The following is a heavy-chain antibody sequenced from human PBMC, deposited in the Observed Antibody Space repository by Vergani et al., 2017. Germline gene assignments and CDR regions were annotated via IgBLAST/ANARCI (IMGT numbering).Heavy chain of an antibody. D-gene: IGHD2-15*01. V-gene: IGHV4-39*07. CDR2: IYYSGST. J-gene: IGHJ5*02. Sequence: QVQLQESGPGLVKPSETLSLTCTVSGGSISSSSYYWGWIRQPPGKGLEWIGSIYYSGSTYYNPSLKSRVTTSVDTSKNQFSLKLSSVTAADTAVYYCARDLTYCSGGSCYSSWFDPWGQGTLVTVSS. CDR1: GGSISSSSYY. CDR3: ARDLTYCSGGSCYSSWFDP.